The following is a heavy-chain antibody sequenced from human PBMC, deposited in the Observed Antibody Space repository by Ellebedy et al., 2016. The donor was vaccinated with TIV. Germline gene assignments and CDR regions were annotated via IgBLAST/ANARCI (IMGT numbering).Heavy chain of an antibody. J-gene: IGHJ4*02. CDR1: GFTFSSYW. CDR2: IKQDGSEK. D-gene: IGHD1-1*01. CDR3: AGRAYNWNDGSLFDY. Sequence: GESLKISCAASGFTFSSYWMSWVRQAPGKGLEWVANIKQDGSEKYYVDSVKGRFTIPRDNAKHSLYLQMNSLRAEDTAVYYCAGRAYNWNDGSLFDYWGQGTLVTVSS. V-gene: IGHV3-7*03.